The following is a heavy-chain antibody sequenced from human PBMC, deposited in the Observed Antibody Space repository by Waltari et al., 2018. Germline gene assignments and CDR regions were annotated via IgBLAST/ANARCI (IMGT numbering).Heavy chain of an antibody. CDR3: AGRGMALCFDY. Sequence: EVQLLESGGGLVQPGGSLRLSCAASGFTFSSYAMSWVRQAPGNGGGWVSAISVIGGSTYYADTVKGRFTISRDNSKNTLYLQMNSLRAEDTAVYYGAGRGMALCFDYWGQGTLVTVSS. J-gene: IGHJ4*02. D-gene: IGHD3-16*01. CDR1: GFTFSSYA. CDR2: ISVIGGST. V-gene: IGHV3-23*01.